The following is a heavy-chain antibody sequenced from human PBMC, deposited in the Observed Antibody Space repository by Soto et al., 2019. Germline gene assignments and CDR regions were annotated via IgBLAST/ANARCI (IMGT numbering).Heavy chain of an antibody. Sequence: GASVKVSCKASGGTFSSYAISWVRQASGQGLEWMGGIIPIFGTANYAQKFQGRVTITADKSTSTAYMELSSLRSEDTAVYYCASIAVAGTYYYGMDVWGQGTTVTVSS. V-gene: IGHV1-69*06. CDR3: ASIAVAGTYYYGMDV. CDR1: GGTFSSYA. D-gene: IGHD6-19*01. J-gene: IGHJ6*02. CDR2: IIPIFGTA.